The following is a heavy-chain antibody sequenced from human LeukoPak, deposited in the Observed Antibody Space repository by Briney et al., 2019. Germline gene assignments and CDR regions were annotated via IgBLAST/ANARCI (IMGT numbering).Heavy chain of an antibody. V-gene: IGHV1-46*01. CDR3: ARAPYGDYFDY. J-gene: IGHJ4*02. CDR2: INPSGGST. Sequence: GASVKVSCKASGYTFTGYYMHWVGQAPGQGLEWMGIINPSGGSTSYAQKFQGRVTMTRDTSTSTVYMELSSLRSEDTAVYYCARAPYGDYFDYWGQGTLVTVSS. CDR1: GYTFTGYY. D-gene: IGHD4-17*01.